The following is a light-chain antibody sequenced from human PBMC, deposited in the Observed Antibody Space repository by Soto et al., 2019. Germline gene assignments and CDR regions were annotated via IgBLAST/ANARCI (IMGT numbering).Light chain of an antibody. CDR2: VAS. CDR3: QQSFTTPLT. Sequence: DIQMTQSPSSLSASVGDRVTITCRASQSSGRFLNWHQQKPGKAPNVLINVASTLSSGVPSRFSGIGSRTDFNLTINSLHHEDFATYFCQQSFTTPLTFGGATKVEIK. V-gene: IGKV1-39*01. CDR1: QSSGRF. J-gene: IGKJ4*01.